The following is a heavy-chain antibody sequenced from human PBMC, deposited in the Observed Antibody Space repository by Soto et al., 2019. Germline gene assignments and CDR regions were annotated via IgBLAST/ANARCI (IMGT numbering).Heavy chain of an antibody. CDR1: GGSFSGYY. J-gene: IGHJ6*02. Sequence: KPSETLSLTCAVYGGSFSGYYWSWIRQPPGKGLEWIGEINHSGSTNYNPSLKSRVTISVDTSKNQFSLKLSSVTAADTAVYYCARARITMVRGVRYGMDVWGQGTTVTVSS. CDR2: INHSGST. CDR3: ARARITMVRGVRYGMDV. V-gene: IGHV4-34*01. D-gene: IGHD3-10*01.